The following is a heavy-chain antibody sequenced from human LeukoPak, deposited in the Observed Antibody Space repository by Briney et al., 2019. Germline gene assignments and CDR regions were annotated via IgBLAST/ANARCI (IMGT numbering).Heavy chain of an antibody. Sequence: GGSLRLSSAASGFTFSSYWMSWVRQAPGKGLKSVANIKQDGSEKYYVDSVKGRFTISRDNAKNSLYLQMNSLRAEDTAVYYCARASAVAGTRDYWGQGTLVTVSS. J-gene: IGHJ4*02. CDR3: ARASAVAGTRDY. V-gene: IGHV3-7*01. D-gene: IGHD6-19*01. CDR1: GFTFSSYW. CDR2: IKQDGSEK.